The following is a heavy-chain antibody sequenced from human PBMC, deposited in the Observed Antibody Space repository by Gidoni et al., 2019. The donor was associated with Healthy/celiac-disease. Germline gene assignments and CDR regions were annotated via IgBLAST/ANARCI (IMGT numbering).Heavy chain of an antibody. D-gene: IGHD3-10*01. CDR3: ARASTNTMVRGAPDYYYYYGMDV. CDR1: GGTFSSYA. J-gene: IGHJ6*02. V-gene: IGHV1-69*01. Sequence: QVQLVQSGAEVKKPGSSVKVSCKASGGTFSSYAISWVRQAPGQGLEWMGGIIPIFGTANYAQKFQGRVTITADESTSTAYMELSSLRSEDTAVYYCARASTNTMVRGAPDYYYYYGMDVWGQGTTVTVSS. CDR2: IIPIFGTA.